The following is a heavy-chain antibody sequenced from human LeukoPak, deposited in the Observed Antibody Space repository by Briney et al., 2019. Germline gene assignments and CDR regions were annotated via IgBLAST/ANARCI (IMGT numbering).Heavy chain of an antibody. V-gene: IGHV4-39*07. CDR3: ARASDTAMVFLG. CDR1: GFTFSSYW. CDR2: IYYSGST. J-gene: IGHJ4*02. Sequence: GSLRLSCAASGFTFSSYWMSWVRQPPGKGLEWIGSIYYSGSTYYNPSLNSRVTISLDTSKNQFSLKLSSVTAADTAVYYCARASDTAMVFLGWGQGTLVTVSS. D-gene: IGHD5-18*01.